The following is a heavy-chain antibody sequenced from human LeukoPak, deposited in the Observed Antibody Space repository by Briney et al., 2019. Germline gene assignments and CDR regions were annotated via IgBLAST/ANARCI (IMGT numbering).Heavy chain of an antibody. CDR2: IKQDGTEK. D-gene: IGHD4-11*01. V-gene: IGHV3-7*01. CDR1: GFPFGSFW. CDR3: IRGYDYTDSN. J-gene: IGHJ4*02. Sequence: GGSLRLSCAASGFPFGSFWMSWVRQAPGKGLEFVANIKQDGTEKYYVDSVKGRFTISRDNAKNSLYLQMSSLRADDTAVYYCIRGYDYTDSNWGQGTLVTVSS.